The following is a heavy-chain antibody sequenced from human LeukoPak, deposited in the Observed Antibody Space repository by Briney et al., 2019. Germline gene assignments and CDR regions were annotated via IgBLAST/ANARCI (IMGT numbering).Heavy chain of an antibody. V-gene: IGHV3-48*02. CDR3: ARYCSGGTCKLGYYYYGMDV. J-gene: IGHJ6*02. CDR1: GFSFSSYG. D-gene: IGHD2-15*01. CDR2: ISSGGSTT. Sequence: GGSLRLSCVVSGFSFSSYGMNWVRQAPGKGLEWVSDISSGGSTTYYADSVKGRFTISRDNAKKSLYLQMNSLRDEDTAVYYCARYCSGGTCKLGYYYYGMDVWGQGTTVTVSS.